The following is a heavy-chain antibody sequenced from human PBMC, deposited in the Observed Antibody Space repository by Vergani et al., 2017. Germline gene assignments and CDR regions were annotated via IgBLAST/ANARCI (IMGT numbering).Heavy chain of an antibody. CDR2: IYNSGNG. J-gene: IGHJ4*02. CDR3: AIYYYDSSGYYQNDY. D-gene: IGHD3-22*01. CDR1: GDSIISRSYY. Sequence: QMQLQESGPGLVKASETLSLTCTVSGDSIISRSYYWGWIRQPPGKGLEWIGSIYNSGNGDSSSSLKSRVTISADTSKNQFSLRLTSVTAADTAVYYCAIYYYDSSGYYQNDYWGQGTLVTVSS. V-gene: IGHV4-39*01.